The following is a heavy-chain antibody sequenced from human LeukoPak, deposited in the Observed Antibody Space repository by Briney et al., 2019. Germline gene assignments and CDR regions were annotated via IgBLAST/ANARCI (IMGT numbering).Heavy chain of an antibody. J-gene: IGHJ4*02. Sequence: SQTLSLTCAISGDSVSSNSAAWNWIRQSPSRGLEWLGRTYYRSKWYNDYAVSVKSQITINPDTSKNQFSLQLNSVTPEDTAVYYCARDRGSSSWYGLVFDYWGQGTLVTVSS. D-gene: IGHD6-13*01. CDR3: ARDRGSSSWYGLVFDY. CDR1: GDSVSSNSAA. CDR2: TYYRSKWYN. V-gene: IGHV6-1*01.